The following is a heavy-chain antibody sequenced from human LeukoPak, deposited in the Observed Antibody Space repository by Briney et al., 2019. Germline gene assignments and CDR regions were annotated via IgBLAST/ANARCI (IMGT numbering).Heavy chain of an antibody. V-gene: IGHV3-53*01. Sequence: QPGGSLRLSCAASGFTVSSSYMNWVRQAPGKGLEWVSVIYTGGSTYYADSVKGRFTISRDNSKNTLYLQMNSLRAEDTAVYYCARDANKKNYFDSWGQGTLVTVSS. CDR1: GFTVSSSY. J-gene: IGHJ4*02. CDR2: IYTGGST. D-gene: IGHD2/OR15-2a*01. CDR3: ARDANKKNYFDS.